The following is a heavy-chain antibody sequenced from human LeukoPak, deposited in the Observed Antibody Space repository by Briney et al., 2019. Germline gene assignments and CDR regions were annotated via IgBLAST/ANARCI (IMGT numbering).Heavy chain of an antibody. J-gene: IGHJ4*02. D-gene: IGHD6-19*01. CDR1: GYTFSNYG. CDR2: INAGNGNT. Sequence: GASVKVSCKASGYTFSNYGISWVRQAPGQGLEWMGWINAGNGNTKYSQKFQGRVTITRDTSASTAYMELSSLRSEDTAVYYCARVGIAVAGTDYWGQGTLVTVSS. V-gene: IGHV1-18*04. CDR3: ARVGIAVAGTDY.